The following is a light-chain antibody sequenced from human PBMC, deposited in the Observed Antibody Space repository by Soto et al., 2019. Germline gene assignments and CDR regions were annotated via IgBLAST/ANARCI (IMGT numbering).Light chain of an antibody. CDR2: AAS. J-gene: IGKJ3*01. V-gene: IGKV1-8*01. Sequence: AIRMTQSPSSLSASTGDRVTITCRASQGISSYLAWYQQKPGKAPKLLIYAASTLQSGVPSRFSGSGSGTDFTLTISCLQSEDFATYYCQQYYSYPLCTFGPGTKVDIK. CDR1: QGISSY. CDR3: QQYYSYPLCT.